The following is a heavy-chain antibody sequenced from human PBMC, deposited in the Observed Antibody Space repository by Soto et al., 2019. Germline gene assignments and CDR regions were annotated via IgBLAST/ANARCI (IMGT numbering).Heavy chain of an antibody. Sequence: EVQLLDSGGSLVQPGGSLRLSCVASGFTFSSYATNWVRHAPGKGLEWVSSITGNGGNAYYADSVKGRFTISRDNSQNTQYLQMNSLRAEDAAIYYCAKAIPYWYFDLWGRGTLVTVSS. V-gene: IGHV3-23*01. J-gene: IGHJ2*01. CDR1: GFTFSSYA. CDR2: ITGNGGNA. CDR3: AKAIPYWYFDL.